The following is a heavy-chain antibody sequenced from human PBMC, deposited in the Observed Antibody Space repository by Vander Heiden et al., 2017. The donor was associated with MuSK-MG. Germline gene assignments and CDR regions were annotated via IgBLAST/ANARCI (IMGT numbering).Heavy chain of an antibody. CDR1: GYTFTSSD. V-gene: IGHV1-8*01. CDR3: ARGNRCSGGSCYSVLGGDY. J-gene: IGHJ4*02. Sequence: QVQLVQSGAEVKKPGASVKVSCKASGYTFTSSDINWLRQATGQGLEWMGWMNPNSGNTGYAQKFKGRVTMTRNTSISTAYMELSSLRSEETAVYYCARGNRCSGGSCYSVLGGDYWGQGTLVTVSS. CDR2: MNPNSGNT. D-gene: IGHD2-15*01.